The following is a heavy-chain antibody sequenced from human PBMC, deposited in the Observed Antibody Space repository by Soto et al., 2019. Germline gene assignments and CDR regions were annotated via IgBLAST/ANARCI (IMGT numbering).Heavy chain of an antibody. D-gene: IGHD4-17*01. CDR2: IYYVGST. CDR3: ARAHYGDYGYGMDV. V-gene: IGHV4-39*07. Sequence: PSETLSLTCTVSGGSITTSSYFWGWIRQPPGKGLEWIGDIYYVGSTFYNPSLKSRVTISVDTSKSQFSLKLSSVTAADTAVYYCARAHYGDYGYGMDVWGQGTKVTVSS. CDR1: GGSITTSSYF. J-gene: IGHJ6*02.